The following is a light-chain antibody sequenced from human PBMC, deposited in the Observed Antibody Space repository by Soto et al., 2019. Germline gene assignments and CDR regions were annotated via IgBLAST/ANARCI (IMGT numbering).Light chain of an antibody. CDR2: DAA. Sequence: DIQMTQSPYSLSAAVGDRVTITCRASQNINTYLNWYQQKPGKAPKLLIFDAASLQSGVPSRFSGSGSRTDFTLIITSLQPEDFATYYCQQTSSAPFTFGPGTKVDIK. V-gene: IGKV1-39*01. CDR3: QQTSSAPFT. J-gene: IGKJ3*01. CDR1: QNINTY.